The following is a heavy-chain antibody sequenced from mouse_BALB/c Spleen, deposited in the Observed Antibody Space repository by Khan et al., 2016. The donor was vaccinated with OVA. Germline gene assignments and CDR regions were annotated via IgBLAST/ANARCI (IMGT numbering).Heavy chain of an antibody. CDR3: ARNREPDYVDY. CDR1: GFSLTNYG. J-gene: IGHJ2*01. CDR2: IWAGGST. D-gene: IGHD2-4*01. Sequence: QVQLKESGPGLVAPSQSLSITCTVSGFSLTNYGVHWVRQPPGKGLEWLGVIWAGGSTNYNSALMSRLSISKDDSKSQVFLKMNSLQTDDTAMYFCARNREPDYVDYWGQGTTLTVSS. V-gene: IGHV2-9*02.